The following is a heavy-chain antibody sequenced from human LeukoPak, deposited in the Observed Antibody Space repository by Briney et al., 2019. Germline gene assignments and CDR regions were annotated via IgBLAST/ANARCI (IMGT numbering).Heavy chain of an antibody. J-gene: IGHJ4*02. V-gene: IGHV3-48*01. CDR1: GFTFSSYA. D-gene: IGHD6-13*01. CDR2: INSSSTI. Sequence: GGSLRLSCAASGFTFSSYAMSWVRQAPGKGLKWVSYINSSSTIYYADSVKGRFTISRDNAKDSLYLQMNSLRAEDTAVYYCARDRYSSSRAGFDYWGQGTLVTVSS. CDR3: ARDRYSSSRAGFDY.